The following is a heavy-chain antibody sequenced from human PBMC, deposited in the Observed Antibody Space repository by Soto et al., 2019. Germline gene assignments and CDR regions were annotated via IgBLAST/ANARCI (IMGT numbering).Heavy chain of an antibody. V-gene: IGHV4-31*03. CDR2: FYYSGST. CDR1: GGSISTGGYY. J-gene: IGHJ5*02. CDR3: ARRVFP. Sequence: QVQLQESGPGLVKPSQTLSLTCTVSGGSISTGGYYWNWIRQHPGKGLEWIGYFYYSGSTYYNPTIKSRVTISVNTSKNQLSLKLSSVPAADTAVYYGARRVFPWGQGTLVTVSS.